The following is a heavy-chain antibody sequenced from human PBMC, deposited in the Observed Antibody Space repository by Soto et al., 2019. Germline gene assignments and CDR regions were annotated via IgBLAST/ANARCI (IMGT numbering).Heavy chain of an antibody. D-gene: IGHD3-10*01. J-gene: IGHJ6*02. CDR1: GFTLSTYW. CDR2: IKQDGSQK. V-gene: IGHV3-7*03. Sequence: RRLSCAASGFTLSTYWMTWVRQAPGKGLEWVANIKQDGSQKYYVDSVKGRFTISRGNAKNSLYLQMNSLRAEDTAVYYCARENGYGSGSQYYYYGMDVWGQGTTVTVSS. CDR3: ARENGYGSGSQYYYYGMDV.